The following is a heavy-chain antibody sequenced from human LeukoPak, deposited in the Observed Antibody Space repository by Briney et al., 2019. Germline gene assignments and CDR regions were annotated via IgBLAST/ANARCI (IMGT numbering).Heavy chain of an antibody. Sequence: GASVTVSCKASGYTFTSYGISWVRQAPGQGLEWMGWISAYNGNTNYAQKLQGRVTMTTDTSTSTAYMELRSLRSDDTAVYYCARDQGYDYDFWSGYLDYWGQGTLVTVSS. CDR3: ARDQGYDYDFWSGYLDY. V-gene: IGHV1-18*01. CDR2: ISAYNGNT. D-gene: IGHD3-3*01. CDR1: GYTFTSYG. J-gene: IGHJ4*02.